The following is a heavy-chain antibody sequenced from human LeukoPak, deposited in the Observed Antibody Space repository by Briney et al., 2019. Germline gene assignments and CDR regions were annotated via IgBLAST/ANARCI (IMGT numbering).Heavy chain of an antibody. CDR3: ARVTKRGGDAFDI. D-gene: IGHD3-16*01. Sequence: SETLSLTCTVSGGPISSYYWSWIRQPAGKGLEWIGRIYTSGSTNYNPSLKSRVTISVDTSKNQFSLKLSSVTAADTAVYYCARVTKRGGDAFDIWGQGTMVTVSS. V-gene: IGHV4-4*07. CDR2: IYTSGST. CDR1: GGPISSYY. J-gene: IGHJ3*02.